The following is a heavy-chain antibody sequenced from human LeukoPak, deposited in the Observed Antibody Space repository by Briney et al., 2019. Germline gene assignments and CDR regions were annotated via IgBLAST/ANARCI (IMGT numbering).Heavy chain of an antibody. D-gene: IGHD3-22*01. Sequence: PGGSLRLSCAASGFTFSSYSMNWVRQAPGKGLEWVSSISSSSSYIYYADSVKGRFTISRDNAKNSLYLQMNSLRAEDTAVYYCARDPEPAYDSSGYSISNWFDPWGQGTLVTVSS. J-gene: IGHJ5*02. CDR2: ISSSSSYI. CDR3: ARDPEPAYDSSGYSISNWFDP. V-gene: IGHV3-21*01. CDR1: GFTFSSYS.